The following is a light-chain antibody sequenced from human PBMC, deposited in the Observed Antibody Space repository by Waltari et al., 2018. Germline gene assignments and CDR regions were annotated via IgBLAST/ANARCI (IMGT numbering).Light chain of an antibody. CDR1: QNISSK. CDR2: AAS. Sequence: DIQMTQSPSSLSASVGDRVTITCRARQNISSKLNWYQQKPGKAPKLLIYAASSLQSGVPSRFSGSGSGTDFTLTISSLQPEDFATYYCQQSYSTLPYTFGQGTKLEIK. CDR3: QQSYSTLPYT. V-gene: IGKV1-39*01. J-gene: IGKJ2*01.